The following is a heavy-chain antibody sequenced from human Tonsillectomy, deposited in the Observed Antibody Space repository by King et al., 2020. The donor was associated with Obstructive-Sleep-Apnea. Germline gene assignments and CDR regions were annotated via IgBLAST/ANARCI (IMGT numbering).Heavy chain of an antibody. Sequence: VQLVESGGSLVQPGGSLRLSCTVSGFSVSSNYMSWVRQAPGKGLERVSVIYSGGSAYYADSVKGRFTISRDNSKTTLYLQMNGLRAEDTAVYYCAREPAYLLKGNGYFDYWGQGTLVTVSS. CDR2: IYSGGSA. V-gene: IGHV3-66*01. J-gene: IGHJ4*02. D-gene: IGHD2-21*01. CDR1: GFSVSSNY. CDR3: AREPAYLLKGNGYFDY.